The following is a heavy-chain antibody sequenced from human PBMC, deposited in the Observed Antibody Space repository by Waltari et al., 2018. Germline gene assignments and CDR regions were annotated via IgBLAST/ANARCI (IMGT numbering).Heavy chain of an antibody. CDR1: GGSISRGGYY. D-gene: IGHD5-12*01. CDR3: ARNPPGGGYNLSYYFDY. CDR2: IYYSGST. V-gene: IGHV4-31*03. J-gene: IGHJ4*02. Sequence: QVQLQESGPGLVKPSQTLSLTCTVSGGSISRGGYYWSWIRQHPGKGLEWIGYIYYSGSTYYNPSLKSRVTISVDTSKNQFSLKLSSVTAADTAVYYCARNPPGGGYNLSYYFDYWGQGTLVTVSS.